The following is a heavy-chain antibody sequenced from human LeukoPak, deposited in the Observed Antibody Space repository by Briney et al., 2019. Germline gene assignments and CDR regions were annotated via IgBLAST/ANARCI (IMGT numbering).Heavy chain of an antibody. CDR2: VIGNNQNR. CDR3: ARDPHCSGVSCYKYYHGLDV. D-gene: IGHD2-15*01. V-gene: IGHV1-18*01. CDR1: GYTFTNYG. Sequence: AAVEVSCKASGYTFTNYGITWVRPAPGQGLEWVGWVIGNNQNRKNHWKLQGRVSMTTDTNNNTTYMELRSLRPDDTAVYYCARDPHCSGVSCYKYYHGLDVWGQGTTVIVSS. J-gene: IGHJ6*02.